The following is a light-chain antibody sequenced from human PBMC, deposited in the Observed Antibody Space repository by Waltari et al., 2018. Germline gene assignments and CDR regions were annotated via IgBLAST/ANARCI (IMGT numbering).Light chain of an antibody. CDR1: QSVSSY. CDR3: QQRSIWPPAFT. Sequence: EIVLTQSPATLSLSPGERATLPCTASQSVSSYLARYQQKPGQAPRLLIYDTSNRATGIPARFSGSGSGTDFTLTISSLEPEDFAVYYCQQRSIWPPAFTFGGGTKVEI. CDR2: DTS. V-gene: IGKV3-11*01. J-gene: IGKJ4*01.